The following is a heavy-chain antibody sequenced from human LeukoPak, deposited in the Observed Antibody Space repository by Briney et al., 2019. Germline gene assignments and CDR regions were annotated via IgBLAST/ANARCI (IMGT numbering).Heavy chain of an antibody. CDR3: ARGSGRYFDWFNFDY. Sequence: GGSLRLSCAASGFTFSSYGMHCVRQTPGKGLEWVAVIWYDGSNKYYADSVKGRFTISRDNSKNTLYLQMNSLRAEDTAVYYCARGSGRYFDWFNFDYWGQGTLVTVSS. CDR1: GFTFSSYG. CDR2: IWYDGSNK. D-gene: IGHD3-9*01. V-gene: IGHV3-33*01. J-gene: IGHJ4*02.